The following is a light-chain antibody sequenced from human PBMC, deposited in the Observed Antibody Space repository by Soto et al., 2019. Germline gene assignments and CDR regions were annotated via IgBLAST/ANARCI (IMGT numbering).Light chain of an antibody. Sequence: AIRMTQSPSSLSASTGDRVTITCRASQDISNYLVWYQQKTGKAPKVLIHAASTLQGGVSSRFSGSGSGTDFTLTINSLQSEDFATYYCQHYYTYPWTFGQGTKVEV. J-gene: IGKJ1*01. CDR2: AAS. V-gene: IGKV1-8*01. CDR3: QHYYTYPWT. CDR1: QDISNY.